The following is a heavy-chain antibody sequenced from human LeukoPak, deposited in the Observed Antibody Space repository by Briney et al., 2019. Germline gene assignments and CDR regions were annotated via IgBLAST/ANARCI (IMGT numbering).Heavy chain of an antibody. CDR3: ARFGYSGWNLEY. V-gene: IGHV3-7*01. Sequence: PGGSLRPSWAASGFSFRDFWMTWVRQAPGKGLEWVANINQGGSVKYYVDSVKGRFTISRDDAESSLYVQMNSLRDEDTAVYYCARFGYSGWNLEYWGQGTLVTVSS. CDR2: INQGGSVK. J-gene: IGHJ4*02. CDR1: GFSFRDFW. D-gene: IGHD5-12*01.